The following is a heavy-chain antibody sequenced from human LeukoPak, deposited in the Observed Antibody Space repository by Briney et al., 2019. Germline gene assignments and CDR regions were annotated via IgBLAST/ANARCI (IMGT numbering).Heavy chain of an antibody. Sequence: ASVKVSCKASGYTFTSYYMHWVRQAPGQGLEWMGIINPSGGSTSYAQKFQGRVTMTRDTSTSTVYMELSSLRSEDTAVYYCAREDRVVVPAAPGEYFDYWGQGTLVTVSP. J-gene: IGHJ4*02. CDR2: INPSGGST. V-gene: IGHV1-46*01. CDR3: AREDRVVVPAAPGEYFDY. D-gene: IGHD2-2*01. CDR1: GYTFTSYY.